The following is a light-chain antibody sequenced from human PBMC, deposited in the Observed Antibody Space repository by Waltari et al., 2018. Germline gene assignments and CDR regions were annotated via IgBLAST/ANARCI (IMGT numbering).Light chain of an antibody. Sequence: QSALTQPASVSGTPGQSITISCTGTTSDVGNYDLVSWYQQHPGKAPKLWSGEVNKRPSGFSSRCACDSSGNTASLTIAGLQAEDEADYYCCSYAGRGTYVFGSGTKVTVL. CDR2: EVN. J-gene: IGLJ1*01. CDR3: CSYAGRGTYV. V-gene: IGLV2-23*02. CDR1: TSDVGNYDL.